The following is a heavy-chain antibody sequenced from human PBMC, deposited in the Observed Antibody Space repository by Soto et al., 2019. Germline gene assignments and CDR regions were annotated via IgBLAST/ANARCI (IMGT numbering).Heavy chain of an antibody. CDR2: ISSSSSTI. D-gene: IGHD3-9*01. V-gene: IGHV3-48*02. CDR1: GFTFSSYS. J-gene: IGHJ6*03. CDR3: ARGDLLTGYYKPSYYYMDV. Sequence: EVQLVESGGGLVQPGGSLRLSCAASGFTFSSYSMNWVRQAPGKGLEWVSYISSSSSTIYYADSVKGRFTISRDNAKNSLYLQMNSLRDEDTAVYYCARGDLLTGYYKPSYYYMDVWGKGTTVTVSS.